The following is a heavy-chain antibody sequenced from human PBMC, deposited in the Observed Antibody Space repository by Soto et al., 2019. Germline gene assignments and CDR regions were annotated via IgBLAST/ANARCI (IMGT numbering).Heavy chain of an antibody. CDR1: GFTFSRDG. Sequence: GGSLRLSCAASGFTFSRDGMSWVRQAPGKGLEWVSLITDNGGSTYYADSVKGRSTISRDNTKNTLFLQMNSLRAEDTAVYYCAKERATTTAFDYWGQGALVTVS. CDR2: ITDNGGST. CDR3: AKERATTTAFDY. J-gene: IGHJ4*02. V-gene: IGHV3-23*01. D-gene: IGHD4-17*01.